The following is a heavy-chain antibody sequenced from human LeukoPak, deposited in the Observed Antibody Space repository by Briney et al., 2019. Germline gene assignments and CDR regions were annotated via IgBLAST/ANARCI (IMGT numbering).Heavy chain of an antibody. CDR3: AINLAYCGGDCYSQGDY. CDR1: GGTFSSYA. CDR2: IIPIFGTA. Sequence: SVKVSCKASGGTFSSYAISWVRQAPGQGLEWMGGIIPIFGTANYAQKFQGRVTITTDESTSTAYMELSSLRSEGTAVYYCAINLAYCGGDCYSQGDYWGQGTLVTVSS. D-gene: IGHD2-21*02. V-gene: IGHV1-69*05. J-gene: IGHJ4*02.